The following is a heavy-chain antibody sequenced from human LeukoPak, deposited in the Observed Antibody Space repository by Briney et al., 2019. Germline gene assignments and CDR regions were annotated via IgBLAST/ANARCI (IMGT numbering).Heavy chain of an antibody. CDR1: GFTFDDYG. J-gene: IGHJ4*02. V-gene: IGHV3-20*04. Sequence: GSLRLSCAASGFTFDDYGMSWVRQAPGKGLEWVSGINWNGGSTGYADSVKGRFTISRDNAKNSLYLQMNSLRAEDTALYYCARGRRSIVATVFDYWGQGTLVTVSS. CDR3: ARGRRSIVATVFDY. D-gene: IGHD5-12*01. CDR2: INWNGGST.